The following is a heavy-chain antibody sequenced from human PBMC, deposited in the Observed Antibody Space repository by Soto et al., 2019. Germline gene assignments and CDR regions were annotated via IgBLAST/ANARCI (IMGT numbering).Heavy chain of an antibody. CDR3: AKDRVYYYDSSGYFDY. J-gene: IGHJ4*03. CDR1: GFTFSSYG. V-gene: IGHV3-30*18. CDR2: ISYDGSNK. Sequence: GGSLRLCCAACGFTFSSYGMHWVRQAPGKGLEWVAVISYDGSNKYYADSVKGRFTISRDNSKNTLYLQMNSLRAEDTAVYYCAKDRVYYYDSSGYFDYWGQGTMVTVSS. D-gene: IGHD3-22*01.